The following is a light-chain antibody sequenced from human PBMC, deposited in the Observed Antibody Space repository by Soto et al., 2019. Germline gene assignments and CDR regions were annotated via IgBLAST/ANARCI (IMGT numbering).Light chain of an antibody. CDR2: DVS. V-gene: IGLV2-14*01. Sequence: QSAVTQPASVSGSPGQSITISCTGTSSDVGGYNYVSWYQQHPGKAPKLMIYDVSNRPSGVSNRFSGSKSGNTASLTISGLQAEDEADYYCSSYTSRSTLVFGTGTKVTVL. J-gene: IGLJ1*01. CDR1: SSDVGGYNY. CDR3: SSYTSRSTLV.